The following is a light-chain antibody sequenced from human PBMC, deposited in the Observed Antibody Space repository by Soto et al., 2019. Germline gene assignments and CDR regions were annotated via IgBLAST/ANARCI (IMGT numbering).Light chain of an antibody. J-gene: IGKJ5*01. Sequence: DILLTQSPATLSLSPGERATLSCRASQSFSGYLAWYQQKPGQAPRLLIYDASKRATGIPARFSGRGSGTDFTLTISSLEPEDFAVYSCQQRSNWPPVITFGQGTRLEMK. V-gene: IGKV3-11*01. CDR1: QSFSGY. CDR2: DAS. CDR3: QQRSNWPPVIT.